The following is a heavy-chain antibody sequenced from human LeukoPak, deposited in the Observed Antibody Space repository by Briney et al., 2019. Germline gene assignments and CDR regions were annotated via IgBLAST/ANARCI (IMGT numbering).Heavy chain of an antibody. CDR1: GFTFSSYA. J-gene: IGHJ5*02. D-gene: IGHD3-22*01. CDR3: AKKDFYDCSGSSPFDP. CDR2: ISGSGGST. Sequence: GGSLRLSCVASGFTFSSYAMSWVRQAPGKGLEWVSAISGSGGSTYYADSVKGRFTISRDNSKNTLYLQINSLRAEDTAVYYCAKKDFYDCSGSSPFDPWGQGTLVTVSS. V-gene: IGHV3-23*01.